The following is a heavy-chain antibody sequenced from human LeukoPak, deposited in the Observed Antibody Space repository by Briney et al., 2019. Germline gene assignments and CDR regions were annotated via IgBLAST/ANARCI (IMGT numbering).Heavy chain of an antibody. CDR2: ISSSGSTI. Sequence: GGSLRLSCAASGFTFSSYEMNWVRQAPGKGLEWVSYISSSGSTIYYADSVKGRFTISRDNAKNSLYLQMNGLRAEDTAVYYCARENPYGDYVAYWGQGTLVTVSS. CDR3: ARENPYGDYVAY. D-gene: IGHD4-17*01. CDR1: GFTFSSYE. J-gene: IGHJ4*02. V-gene: IGHV3-48*03.